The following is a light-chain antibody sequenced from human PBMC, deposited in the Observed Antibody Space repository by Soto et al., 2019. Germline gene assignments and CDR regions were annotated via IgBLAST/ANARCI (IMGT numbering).Light chain of an antibody. CDR1: QDISSW. J-gene: IGKJ5*01. Sequence: DIQMTQSPSSVSASIGDRVTITCRASQDISSWLAWYQQKPGKAPKVLIYAASSLQSGVPSRFSGSGSGTNFTLTISSLQPEDIATYHCQRANTLPLTFGQGTRLEIK. CDR2: AAS. V-gene: IGKV1-12*01. CDR3: QRANTLPLT.